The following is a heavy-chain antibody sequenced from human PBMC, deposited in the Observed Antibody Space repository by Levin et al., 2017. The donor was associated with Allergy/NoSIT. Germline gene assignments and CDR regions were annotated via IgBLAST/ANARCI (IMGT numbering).Heavy chain of an antibody. CDR1: GFTVSSNY. Sequence: GGSLRLSCAASGFTVSSNYMTWVRQAPGKGLEWVSVIYSGGNTYYADSVKGRFTISRDIPKNTLYLQVNSLRAEDTALYFCASISSSWYNRRHAFGIWGQGTMVTVSS. CDR3: ASISSSWYNRRHAFGI. D-gene: IGHD6-13*01. CDR2: IYSGGNT. V-gene: IGHV3-66*01. J-gene: IGHJ3*02.